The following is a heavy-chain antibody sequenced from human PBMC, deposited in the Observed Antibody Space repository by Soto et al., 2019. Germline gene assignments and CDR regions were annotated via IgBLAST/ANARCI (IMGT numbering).Heavy chain of an antibody. D-gene: IGHD2-2*02. CDR2: ISGSGGST. CDR1: GFTFSSYA. J-gene: IGHJ2*01. CDR3: ANDLGYCSSTSCYRGYFDL. V-gene: IGHV3-23*01. Sequence: EVQLLESGGGLVQPGGSLRLSCAASGFTFSSYAMSWVRQAPGKGLEWVSAISGSGGSTYYADSVKGRFTISRDNSKNPLYLQMNSLRAEDTAVYYCANDLGYCSSTSCYRGYFDLWGRGTLVTVSS.